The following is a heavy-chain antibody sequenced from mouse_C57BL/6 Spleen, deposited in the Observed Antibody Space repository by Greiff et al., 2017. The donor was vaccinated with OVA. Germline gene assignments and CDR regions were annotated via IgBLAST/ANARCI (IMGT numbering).Heavy chain of an antibody. Sequence: VQLKQSGPELVKPGASVKMSCKASGYTFTDYNMHWVKQSHGKSLEWIGYINPNNGGTSYNQKFKGKATLTVNKSSSTAYMELRSLTSEDSAVYYCARDYDYDGGAMDYWGQGTSVTVSS. CDR3: ARDYDYDGGAMDY. J-gene: IGHJ4*01. D-gene: IGHD2-4*01. CDR2: INPNNGGT. V-gene: IGHV1-22*01. CDR1: GYTFTDYN.